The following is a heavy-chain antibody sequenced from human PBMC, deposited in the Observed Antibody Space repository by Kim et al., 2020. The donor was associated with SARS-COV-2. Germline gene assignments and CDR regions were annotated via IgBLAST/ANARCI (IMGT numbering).Heavy chain of an antibody. Sequence: SETLSLTCTVSGGSINSYYWSWVRQAPGKGLEWIGYIYHSGSTTYNPSLTSRVIISVDTSKNQFSLKLTSVTAADTAVYFCARTQWSRVTATYFDYWGQGTLVTVSS. CDR2: IYHSGST. J-gene: IGHJ4*02. CDR3: ARTQWSRVTATYFDY. CDR1: GGSINSYY. D-gene: IGHD2-21*02. V-gene: IGHV4-59*13.